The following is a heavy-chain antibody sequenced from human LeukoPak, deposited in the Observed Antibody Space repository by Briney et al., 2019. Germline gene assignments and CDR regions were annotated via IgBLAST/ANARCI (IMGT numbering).Heavy chain of an antibody. D-gene: IGHD6-19*01. J-gene: IGHJ4*02. V-gene: IGHV3-23*01. CDR2: ISGGGATT. Sequence: GGSLRLSCAASGFTFTSYVLSWVRQAPGKGLEWVSPISGGGATTYYADSVRGRFTISRDNSKNTLYLQMNSLRAEDTALYYCAKDLSSGWGRFDCWGQGTLVTVSS. CDR3: AKDLSSGWGRFDC. CDR1: GFTFTSYV.